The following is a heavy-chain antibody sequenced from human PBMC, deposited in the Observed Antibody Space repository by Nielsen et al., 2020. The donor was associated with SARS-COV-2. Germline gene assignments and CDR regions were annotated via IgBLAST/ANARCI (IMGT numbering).Heavy chain of an antibody. CDR3: ARDLGGSGSYYVDY. CDR1: GYTFTSYA. Sequence: ASVKVSCKASGYTFTSYAMHWVRQAPGQRLEWMGWINAGNGNTKYSQKFQGRVTIIRDTSASTAYMELSSLRSEDTAVYYCARDLGGSGSYYVDYWGQGTLVTVSS. D-gene: IGHD1-26*01. J-gene: IGHJ4*02. V-gene: IGHV1-3*01. CDR2: INAGNGNT.